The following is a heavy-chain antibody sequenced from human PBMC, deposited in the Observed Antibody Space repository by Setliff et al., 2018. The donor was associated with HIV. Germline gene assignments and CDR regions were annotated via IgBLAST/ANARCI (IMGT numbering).Heavy chain of an antibody. CDR2: VYSSGNT. Sequence: PSETLSLTCAVSGYSISSGYYWGWIRQPPGKGLEWIGRVYSSGNTNYNPSFKSRVTMSVDTSKNQFSLNLNSVTAADTAVYYCARTLSTMVKTDGYYDYYYMDVWGKGTTVTVSS. V-gene: IGHV4-38-2*01. J-gene: IGHJ6*03. CDR1: GYSISSGYY. D-gene: IGHD3-10*01. CDR3: ARTLSTMVKTDGYYDYYYMDV.